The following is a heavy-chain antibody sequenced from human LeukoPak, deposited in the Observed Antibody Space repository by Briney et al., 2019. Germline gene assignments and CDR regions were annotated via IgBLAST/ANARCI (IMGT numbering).Heavy chain of an antibody. CDR3: AGASYYYGSGRNWFDP. CDR1: GGSFSGYY. D-gene: IGHD3-10*01. V-gene: IGHV4-34*01. J-gene: IGHJ5*02. CDR2: IDHSGST. Sequence: SVTLSLTCAVYGGSFSGYYWSWIRQPPGKGLEWIGEIDHSGSTNYNPSLKSRVTISIDTSKNQFSLKLSSVTAADTAVYYCAGASYYYGSGRNWFDPWGQGTLVTVSS.